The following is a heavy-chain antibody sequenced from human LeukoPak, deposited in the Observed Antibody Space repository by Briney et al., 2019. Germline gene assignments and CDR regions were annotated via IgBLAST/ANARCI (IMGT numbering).Heavy chain of an antibody. CDR1: GFTFSRYE. J-gene: IGHJ4*02. D-gene: IGHD3-22*01. CDR3: ARVALDSSGDNYGQGAFDY. V-gene: IGHV3-48*03. CDR2: ISGSGRTT. Sequence: PGGSLRLSCAASGFTFSRYEMNWVHQAPGKGLEWLSYISGSGRTTFYGDSVKGRFTISRDNAKNSLYLQINSLRAEDTAVYYCARVALDSSGDNYGQGAFDYWGQGTLVTVSS.